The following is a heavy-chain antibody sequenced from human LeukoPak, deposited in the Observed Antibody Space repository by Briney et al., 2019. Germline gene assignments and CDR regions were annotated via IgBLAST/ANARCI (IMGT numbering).Heavy chain of an antibody. J-gene: IGHJ5*02. CDR3: ASNGVGYGDYVSLGWFDP. CDR2: INHSGST. Sequence: SETLSLTCAVYGGSFSGYYWSWIRQPPGKGLEWIGEINHSGSTNYNPSLKSRVTISVDTSKNQFSLKLSSVTAADTAVYYCASNGVGYGDYVSLGWFDPWGQGTLVTVSS. D-gene: IGHD4-17*01. V-gene: IGHV4-34*01. CDR1: GGSFSGYY.